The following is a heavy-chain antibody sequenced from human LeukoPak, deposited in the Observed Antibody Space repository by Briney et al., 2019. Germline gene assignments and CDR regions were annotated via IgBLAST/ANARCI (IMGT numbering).Heavy chain of an antibody. CDR1: GGSLSSHY. CDR2: IYYSGSA. V-gene: IGHV4-59*08. Sequence: SETLSLTCTVSGGSLSSHYWGWIRQPPGRGLEWIGYIYYSGSANYSPPLKSRVTLSVDTSKNQFSLRLSSVTAADTAVYYCARRTYAPGSFSQTFDYWGQGILVTVSS. D-gene: IGHD3-10*01. CDR3: ARRTYAPGSFSQTFDY. J-gene: IGHJ4*02.